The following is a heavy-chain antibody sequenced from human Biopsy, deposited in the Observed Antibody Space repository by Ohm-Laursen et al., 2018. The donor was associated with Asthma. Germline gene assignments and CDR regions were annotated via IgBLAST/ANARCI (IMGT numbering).Heavy chain of an antibody. J-gene: IGHJ4*02. Sequence: ASVKVSCKSLGGTFNTYVIGWVQQAPGQGLEWMGGINSVFGTTTYPQKFQDRVTITADDSTSTVYMELSSLRSEDAAVYYCARKAGSCVSRTCYSLDFWGQGTLVTVSS. D-gene: IGHD2-15*01. CDR1: GGTFNTYV. CDR3: ARKAGSCVSRTCYSLDF. CDR2: INSVFGTT. V-gene: IGHV1-69*13.